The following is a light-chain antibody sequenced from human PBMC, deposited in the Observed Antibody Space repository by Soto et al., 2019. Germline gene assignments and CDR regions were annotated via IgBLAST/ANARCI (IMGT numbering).Light chain of an antibody. CDR1: TGAVTSTHY. J-gene: IGLJ3*02. V-gene: IGLV7-46*01. CDR2: DAD. CDR3: LLSYSGARV. Sequence: QAVVTQEPSLTVSLGGTVTLTCGSNTGAVTSTHYPYWFQQKPGLAPRTLIYDADNKHSWTPARFSGSLLGGKAALTLSGAQPEDEADYYCLLSYSGARVFGGGTKLTVL.